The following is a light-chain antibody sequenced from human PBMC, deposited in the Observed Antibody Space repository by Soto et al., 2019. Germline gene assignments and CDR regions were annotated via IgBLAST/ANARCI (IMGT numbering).Light chain of an antibody. J-gene: IGKJ1*01. Sequence: EKVMTQSPATLSVYPGERATLSCRASQSVSSNLAWYQQKPGQAPRPLIYDASTRATGIPARFSGSGSGTEFTLTISSLQSEDLAVYYCQQYDDWPETFGQGTKV. V-gene: IGKV3-15*01. CDR1: QSVSSN. CDR3: QQYDDWPET. CDR2: DAS.